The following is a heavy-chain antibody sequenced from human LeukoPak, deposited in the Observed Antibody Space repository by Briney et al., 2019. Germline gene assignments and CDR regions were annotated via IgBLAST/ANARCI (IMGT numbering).Heavy chain of an antibody. J-gene: IGHJ6*03. Sequence: GGSLRLSCAASGFTFSSYGMHWVRQAPGKGLEWVAFIRYDGSNKYYADSVKGRFTISRDNAKNSLYLQMNSLRAEDTAVYYCAKNGDRGACCSGGSCYPYYYYYMDVWGKGTTVTISS. CDR3: AKNGDRGACCSGGSCYPYYYYYMDV. V-gene: IGHV3-30*02. D-gene: IGHD2-15*01. CDR2: IRYDGSNK. CDR1: GFTFSSYG.